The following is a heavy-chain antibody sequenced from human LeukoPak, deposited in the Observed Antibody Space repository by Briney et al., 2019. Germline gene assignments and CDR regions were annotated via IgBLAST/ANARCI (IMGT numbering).Heavy chain of an antibody. CDR1: GGSISSSSYY. V-gene: IGHV4-39*07. Sequence: SETLSLTCTVSGGSISSSSYYWGWIRQPPGKGLEWIGSIYYSGSTYYNPSLKSRVTISVDTSKNQFSLKLSSVTAADTAVYYCARESGDGYNYGWYFDLWGRGTLVTVSS. J-gene: IGHJ2*01. CDR3: ARESGDGYNYGWYFDL. D-gene: IGHD5-24*01. CDR2: IYYSGST.